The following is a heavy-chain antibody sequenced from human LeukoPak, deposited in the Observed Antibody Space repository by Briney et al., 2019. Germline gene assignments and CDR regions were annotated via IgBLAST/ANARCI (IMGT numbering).Heavy chain of an antibody. CDR3: ARPYYYDSSGYSPYGMDV. CDR1: GFTFRSYG. V-gene: IGHV3-33*01. D-gene: IGHD3-22*01. CDR2: ICYDRSNK. J-gene: IGHJ6*02. Sequence: PGRSLRLSCAASGFTFRSYGMYWVRQAPGKGLEWVAVICYDRSNKYYADSVKGRFTISRDNSKNTLFLQMNSLRAEDTAVYYCARPYYYDSSGYSPYGMDVWGQGTTVTVSS.